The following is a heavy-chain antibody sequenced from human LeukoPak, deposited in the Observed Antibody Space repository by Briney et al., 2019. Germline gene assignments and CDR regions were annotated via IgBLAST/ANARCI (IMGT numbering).Heavy chain of an antibody. CDR1: GGSISSYY. V-gene: IGHV4-59*01. J-gene: IGHJ5*02. CDR2: IYYSGST. D-gene: IGHD3-9*01. Sequence: SETLSLTCTVSGGSISSYYWSWIRQPPGKGLEWIGYIYYSGSTNYNPSLKSRVTISVDTSKNQFSLKLSSVTAADTAVYYCASYYDILTGQNWFDPWGQGTLVTVSS. CDR3: ASYYDILTGQNWFDP.